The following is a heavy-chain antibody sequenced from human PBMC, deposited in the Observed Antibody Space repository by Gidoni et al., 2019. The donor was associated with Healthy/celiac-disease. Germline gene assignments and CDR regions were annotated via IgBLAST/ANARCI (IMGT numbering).Heavy chain of an antibody. D-gene: IGHD6-6*01. CDR1: SFTLRSYG. V-gene: IGHV3-30*18. CDR2: ISYDGSNK. Sequence: QVQLVESGGGVVQPVRSLRLACAASSFTLRSYGMHWVRQAPTKGLDGVAVISYDGSNKDYADYVKGRFTISRDNSKNTLYLQMNSLRAEDTAVYYCAKEWSIAARSPFDYWGQGTLVTVSS. CDR3: AKEWSIAARSPFDY. J-gene: IGHJ4*02.